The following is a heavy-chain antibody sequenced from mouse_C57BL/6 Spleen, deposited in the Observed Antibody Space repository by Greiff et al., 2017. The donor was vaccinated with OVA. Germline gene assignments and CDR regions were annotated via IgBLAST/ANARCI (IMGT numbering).Heavy chain of an antibody. CDR2: IRRKSSNYAT. CDR3: VTDGYYEGFAY. J-gene: IGHJ3*01. Sequence: DVKLVESGGGLVQPKGSLKLSCAASGFTFNTYAMHWVRQAPGKGLEWVARIRRKSSNYATYYADSVKDRFTISRDDSQSMLYLQMNNLKTEDTAMYYCVTDGYYEGFAYWGQGTLVTVSA. CDR1: GFTFNTYA. D-gene: IGHD2-3*01. V-gene: IGHV10-3*01.